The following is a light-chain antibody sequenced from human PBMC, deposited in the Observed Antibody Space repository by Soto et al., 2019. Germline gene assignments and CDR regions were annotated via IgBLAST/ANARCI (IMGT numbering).Light chain of an antibody. Sequence: SYELTQPLSVSVALGQTARITCGGNNIGSKNVHWYQQKPGQAPVLVIYRDSNRPSGIPERFSGSNSGNTATLTISRAQAGDEADYYCQVWDSRPGVFGGGTKLTVL. J-gene: IGLJ2*01. CDR2: RDS. CDR1: NIGSKN. CDR3: QVWDSRPGV. V-gene: IGLV3-9*01.